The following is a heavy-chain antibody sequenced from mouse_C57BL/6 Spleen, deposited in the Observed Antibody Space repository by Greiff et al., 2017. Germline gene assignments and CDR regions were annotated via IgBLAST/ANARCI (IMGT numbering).Heavy chain of an antibody. Sequence: EVQLVESGGGLVKPGGSLKLSCAASGFTFSDYGMHWVRQAPEKGLEWVAYISSGSCTIYYADTVKGRFTISRDNAKNTLFLQMTSLRSEDTAMYYCARRYFDVWGTGTTVTVSS. CDR3: ARRYFDV. CDR2: ISSGSCTI. CDR1: GFTFSDYG. V-gene: IGHV5-17*01. J-gene: IGHJ1*03.